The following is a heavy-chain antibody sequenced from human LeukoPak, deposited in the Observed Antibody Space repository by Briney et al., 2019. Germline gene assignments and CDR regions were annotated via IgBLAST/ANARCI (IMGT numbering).Heavy chain of an antibody. CDR1: GYTFTGYY. D-gene: IGHD3-22*01. V-gene: IGHV1-2*02. J-gene: IGHJ3*02. CDR3: ARESPRSGYYYGDDAFDI. CDR2: INPNSGGT. Sequence: ASVKVSCKASGYTFTGYYMHWVRQAPGQGLEWMGWINPNSGGTNYAQKFQGRVTMTRDTSISTAYMELSRLRSDDTAVYYCARESPRSGYYYGDDAFDIWGQGTLLTVSS.